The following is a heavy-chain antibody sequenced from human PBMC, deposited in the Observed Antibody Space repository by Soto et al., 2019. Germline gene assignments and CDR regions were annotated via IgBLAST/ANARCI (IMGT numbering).Heavy chain of an antibody. D-gene: IGHD6-19*01. Sequence: QVQLVESGGGVVQPGRSLRLSCAASGFTFSSYGMHWVRQAPGKGLEWVAVIWYDGSNKYYADSVKGRFTISRDNSKNTLYLQMNSLRAEDTAVYYCASLGTPGIAVAGTGHYWGQGTLVTVSS. CDR2: IWYDGSNK. CDR1: GFTFSSYG. J-gene: IGHJ4*02. CDR3: ASLGTPGIAVAGTGHY. V-gene: IGHV3-33*01.